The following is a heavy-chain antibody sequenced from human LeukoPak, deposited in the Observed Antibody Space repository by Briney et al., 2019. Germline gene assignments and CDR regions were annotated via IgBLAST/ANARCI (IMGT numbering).Heavy chain of an antibody. V-gene: IGHV4-59*11. Sequence: SETLSLTCTVSGGSISSHYWSWIRQPPGKGLEWIGYIYYSGSTNYNPSLKSRVTISVDTSKNQFPLKLRSVTAADTAVYYCARQQNWFDPWGQGTLVTVSS. D-gene: IGHD6-13*01. CDR1: GGSISSHY. J-gene: IGHJ5*02. CDR2: IYYSGST. CDR3: ARQQNWFDP.